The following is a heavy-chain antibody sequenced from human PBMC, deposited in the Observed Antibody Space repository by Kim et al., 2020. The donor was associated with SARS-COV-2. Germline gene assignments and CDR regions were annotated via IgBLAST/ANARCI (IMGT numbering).Heavy chain of an antibody. V-gene: IGHV3-23*01. J-gene: IGHJ4*02. Sequence: STYYADSVKGRFTISRDNSKNTLYLQMNSLRAEDTAVYYCAKLKVRGLSYWGQGTLVTVSS. CDR2: ST. CDR3: AKLKVRGLSY. D-gene: IGHD3-10*01.